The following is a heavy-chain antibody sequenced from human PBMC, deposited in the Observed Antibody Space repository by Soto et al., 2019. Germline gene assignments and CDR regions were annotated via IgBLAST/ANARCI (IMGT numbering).Heavy chain of an antibody. Sequence: QVQLVESGGGVVQPGRSLRLSCAASGFTFSHSAMHWARQAPGKGLEWVAVISYDGNNKYYADSVKGRFTISRDNSMNTLYLQMNSRRPEDTALYYCARDRVVAGIGEFDYWGQGTLVTVSS. V-gene: IGHV3-30-3*01. CDR2: ISYDGNNK. J-gene: IGHJ4*02. CDR3: ARDRVVAGIGEFDY. D-gene: IGHD6-19*01. CDR1: GFTFSHSA.